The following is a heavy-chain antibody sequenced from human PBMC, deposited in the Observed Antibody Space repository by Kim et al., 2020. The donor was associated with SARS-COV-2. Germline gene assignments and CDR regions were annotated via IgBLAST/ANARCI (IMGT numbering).Heavy chain of an antibody. CDR1: GYNFNDHY. CDR2: INPNGGET. CDR3: ARYSDPDY. V-gene: IGHV1-2*02. D-gene: IGHD3-3*01. Sequence: ASVKVSCKVSGYNFNDHYIHWVRQAPGQGLEWMGWINPNGGETKYAEKFHGKASMTRDMSTNTVYVELYSLSFDDTAVYYCARYSDPDYWGQGTLVTVPS. J-gene: IGHJ4*02.